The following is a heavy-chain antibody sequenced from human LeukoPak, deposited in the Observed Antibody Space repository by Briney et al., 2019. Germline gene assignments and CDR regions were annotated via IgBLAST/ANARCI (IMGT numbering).Heavy chain of an antibody. CDR1: GFTFSSYW. CDR2: IKQDGSEK. D-gene: IGHD2-2*01. CDR3: ARGDVVVPADY. J-gene: IGHJ4*02. Sequence: GGXLRLSCAASGFTFSSYWMSWVRQAPGKGLEWVANIKQDGSEKYYVDSVKGRFTISRDNAKNSLYLQMNSLRAEDAAVYYCARGDVVVPADYWGQGTLVTVSS. V-gene: IGHV3-7*01.